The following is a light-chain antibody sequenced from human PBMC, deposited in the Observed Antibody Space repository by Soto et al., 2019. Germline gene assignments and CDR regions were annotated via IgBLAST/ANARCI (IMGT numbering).Light chain of an antibody. J-gene: IGKJ2*01. CDR1: QSISSW. CDR3: QQYNSYPYT. CDR2: KAS. Sequence: DIQMTQSPSTLSASVGDRVTIACRASQSISSWLAWYQQKPGKAPNLLIYKASSLETGVPPRFSGSRSGTEFTLTISSLQPDDLATYYCQQYNSYPYTFGQGTQLEIK. V-gene: IGKV1-5*03.